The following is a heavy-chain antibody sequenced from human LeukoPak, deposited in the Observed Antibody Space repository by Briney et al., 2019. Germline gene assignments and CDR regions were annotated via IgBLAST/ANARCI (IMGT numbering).Heavy chain of an antibody. CDR1: GFTFSTYG. Sequence: PGGSLRLSCAASGFTFSTYGMHWVRQAPGKGLEWVTFLSYDGSNKNYADSVKGRFTISRDNSKNTLYLEMNSLRVEDTAVYYCATDANLDSVGDYWGQGSLVTVSS. V-gene: IGHV3-30*02. D-gene: IGHD5-18*01. J-gene: IGHJ4*02. CDR3: ATDANLDSVGDY. CDR2: LSYDGSNK.